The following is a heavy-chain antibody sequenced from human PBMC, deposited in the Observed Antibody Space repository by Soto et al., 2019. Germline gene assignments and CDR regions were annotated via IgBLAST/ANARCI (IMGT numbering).Heavy chain of an antibody. J-gene: IGHJ4*02. CDR2: IGFSTSNI. CDR3: TRWGTTCYDY. V-gene: IGHV3-21*01. CDR1: GFSFSDHY. D-gene: IGHD2-2*01. Sequence: GSLRLSCAASGFSFSDHYMDWVRQAPGKGLEWVSSIGFSTSNIYYADSVKGRFTISRDNAKNSLYLQMNSLKAEDTAVYYCTRWGTTCYDYWGQGTLVTVSS.